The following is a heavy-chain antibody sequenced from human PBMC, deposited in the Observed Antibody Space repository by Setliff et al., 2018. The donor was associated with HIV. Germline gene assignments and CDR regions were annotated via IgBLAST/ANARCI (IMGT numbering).Heavy chain of an antibody. CDR2: IYSSGST. Sequence: SETLSLTCTVSGGPISSAPYYWNWVRQPAGKGLEWIGHIYSSGSTNYNPSLKSRVAISIDTSKNQFSLRLTSVTAADTAAYFCARVSTDYVWGSFLSSGPYYFDFWGQGALVTVSS. V-gene: IGHV4-61*09. CDR3: ARVSTDYVWGSFLSSGPYYFDF. CDR1: GGPISSAPYY. D-gene: IGHD3-16*01. J-gene: IGHJ4*02.